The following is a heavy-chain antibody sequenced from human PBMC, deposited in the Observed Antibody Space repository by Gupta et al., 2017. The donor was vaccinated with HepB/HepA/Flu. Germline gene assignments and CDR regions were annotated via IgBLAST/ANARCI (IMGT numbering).Heavy chain of an antibody. CDR1: GFTFSNYE. D-gene: IGHD3-22*01. V-gene: IGHV3-48*03. Sequence: EVQLVESGGGLVQPGGSLRLSCAASGFTFSNYEMNWVRQAPGKGLEWFSYISSSGSTIYYADSVKGRFTISRDNAKNSLFLQMNSLRAEDTAVYYCARANYYDSGGYHYPGDFYYYGMDVWGQGTTVTVSS. CDR2: ISSSGSTI. CDR3: ARANYYDSGGYHYPGDFYYYGMDV. J-gene: IGHJ6*02.